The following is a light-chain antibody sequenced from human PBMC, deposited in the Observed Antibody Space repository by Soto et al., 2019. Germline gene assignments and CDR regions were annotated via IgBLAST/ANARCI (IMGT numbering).Light chain of an antibody. Sequence: IHMSQSPSSLSASVLDIVTITFLASQSISIYLNWYQLKPGKAPNLLMYGASYLKSGVPTRFSGSGSGTDFTLTISSLQPEDFAIYYCQQTYTTPEITFGQGTRLEIK. V-gene: IGKV1-39*01. CDR1: QSISIY. CDR2: GAS. CDR3: QQTYTTPEIT. J-gene: IGKJ5*01.